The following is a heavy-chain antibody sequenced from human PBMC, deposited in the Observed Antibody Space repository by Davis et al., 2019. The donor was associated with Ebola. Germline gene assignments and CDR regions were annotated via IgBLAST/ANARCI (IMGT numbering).Heavy chain of an antibody. CDR3: ARRRLSFEAIDY. J-gene: IGHJ4*02. CDR2: IYYRGTT. Sequence: SETLSLTCAVSGGFISSGGYSWSWIRQPPGKGLEWIGSIYYRGTTYYTPSLKSRVTISVDTSKNQFSLKLSSVSAADTAVYYCARRRLSFEAIDYWGQGTLVTVSS. V-gene: IGHV4-30-2*03. CDR1: GGFISSGGYS. D-gene: IGHD1-26*01.